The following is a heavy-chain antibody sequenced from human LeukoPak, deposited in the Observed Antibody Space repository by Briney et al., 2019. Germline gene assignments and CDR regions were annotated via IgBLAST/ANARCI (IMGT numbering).Heavy chain of an antibody. CDR3: ASALSWYGSPYDY. D-gene: IGHD3-10*01. CDR1: GFTFSSYW. J-gene: IGHJ4*02. CDR2: INSDGSST. V-gene: IGHV3-74*01. Sequence: GGSLRLSCEASGFTFSSYWMHWVRQAPGKGLVWVSRINSDGSSTSYADSVKGRFTISRDNAKNTLYLQMNSLRAEDTAVYYCASALSWYGSPYDYWGQGTLVTVSS.